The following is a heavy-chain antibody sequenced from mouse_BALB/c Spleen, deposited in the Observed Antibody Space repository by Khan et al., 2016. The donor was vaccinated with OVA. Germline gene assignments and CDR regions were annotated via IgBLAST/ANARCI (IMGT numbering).Heavy chain of an antibody. V-gene: IGHV2-6-1*01. CDR2: IWSDGST. J-gene: IGHJ4*01. CDR1: GFSLTNYG. Sequence: QVQLQQSGPGLAAPSQSLSITCTISGFSLTNYGVHWIRQPPGKGLEWLVVIWSDGSTTYNSALHSRLTITKDNSQSQVFLKMNGLQTDDTAIYFCARQPYYHYNIMDYWGQGTSVTVSS. D-gene: IGHD2-10*01. CDR3: ARQPYYHYNIMDY.